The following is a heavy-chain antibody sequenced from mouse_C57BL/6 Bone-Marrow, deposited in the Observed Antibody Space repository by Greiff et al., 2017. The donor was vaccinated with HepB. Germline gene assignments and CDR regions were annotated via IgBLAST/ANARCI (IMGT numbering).Heavy chain of an antibody. Sequence: EVQLKESGAELVRPGASVKLSCTASGFNIKDDYMHWVKQRPEQGLEWIGWIDPENGDTEYASKFQGKATITADTSSNTAYLQLSSLTSEDTAVYYCTTDSSGYLFFAYWGQGTLVTVSA. CDR3: TTDSSGYLFFAY. V-gene: IGHV14-4*01. CDR2: IDPENGDT. CDR1: GFNIKDDY. J-gene: IGHJ3*01. D-gene: IGHD3-2*02.